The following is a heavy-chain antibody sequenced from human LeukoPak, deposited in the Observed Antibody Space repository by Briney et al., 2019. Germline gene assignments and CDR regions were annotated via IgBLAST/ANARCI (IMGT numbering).Heavy chain of an antibody. CDR1: SGSFSNYY. J-gene: IGHJ4*02. Sequence: SETLSLTCAVYSGSFSNYYWSWIRQPPGKGLEWIGEINQSGSTNYNPWLKSRVTISGDTSKNHLSLKMSSVTAADTAVYYCARALYYDILTGFDYWGQGTLVTVSS. V-gene: IGHV4-34*01. CDR3: ARALYYDILTGFDY. D-gene: IGHD3-9*01. CDR2: INQSGST.